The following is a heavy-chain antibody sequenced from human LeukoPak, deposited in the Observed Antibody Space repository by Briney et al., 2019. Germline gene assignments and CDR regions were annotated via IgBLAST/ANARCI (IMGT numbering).Heavy chain of an antibody. CDR1: GGSISSGDYY. CDR2: IYWDDDK. D-gene: IGHD6-13*01. CDR3: AHLSSSWYHPNWFDP. V-gene: IGHV2-5*08. Sequence: TLSLTCTVSGGSISSGDYYWSWIRQPPGKALEWLALIYWDDDKRYSPSLKSRLTITKDTSKNQVVLTMTNMDPVDTATYYCAHLSSSWYHPNWFDPWGQGTLVTVSS. J-gene: IGHJ5*02.